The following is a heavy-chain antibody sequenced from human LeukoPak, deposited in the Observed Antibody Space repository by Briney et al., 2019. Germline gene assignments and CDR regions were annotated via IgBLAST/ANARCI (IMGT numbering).Heavy chain of an antibody. Sequence: PSETLSLTCTVSGGSISSYYWSWIRQPPGKGLEWIGYIYYSGSTNYNSSLKSRVTISVDTSKNQFSLKLSSVTAADTAVYYCARLPVDILTGYPGAFDIWGQGTMVTVSS. CDR1: GGSISSYY. CDR3: ARLPVDILTGYPGAFDI. V-gene: IGHV4-59*01. J-gene: IGHJ3*02. CDR2: IYYSGST. D-gene: IGHD3-9*01.